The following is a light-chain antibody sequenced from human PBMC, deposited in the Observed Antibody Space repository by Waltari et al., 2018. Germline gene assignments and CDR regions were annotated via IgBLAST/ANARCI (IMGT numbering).Light chain of an antibody. CDR3: CSYAGRNIYV. V-gene: IGLV2-23*01. CDR1: SSDVGSYNL. CDR2: EGS. Sequence: QSALTQPASVSGSPGQSVTISCTGSSSDVGSYNLVSWYQQYPGKAPKLILYEGSKRPSGVSSRFSGSRSGNTASLTISGLQTEDEADYHGCSYAGRNIYVFGTGTKVTVL. J-gene: IGLJ1*01.